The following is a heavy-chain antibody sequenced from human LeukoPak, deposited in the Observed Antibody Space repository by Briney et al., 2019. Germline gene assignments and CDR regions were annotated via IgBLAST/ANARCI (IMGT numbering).Heavy chain of an antibody. CDR3: ASISSAVAGTHYYYYYMDV. CDR1: GGSFSGYY. J-gene: IGHJ6*03. D-gene: IGHD6-19*01. Sequence: SETLPLTCAVYGGSFSGYYWSWIRQPPGKGLEWIGEINHSGSTNYNPSLKSRVTISVDTSKNQFSLKLSSVTAADTAVYYCASISSAVAGTHYYYYYMDVWGKGTTVTISS. CDR2: INHSGST. V-gene: IGHV4-34*01.